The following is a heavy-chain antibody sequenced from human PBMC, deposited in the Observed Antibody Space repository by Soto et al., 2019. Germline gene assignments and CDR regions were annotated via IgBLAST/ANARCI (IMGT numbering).Heavy chain of an antibody. J-gene: IGHJ4*02. Sequence: GGSLRLSCAASGFTFSSYAMHGVRQAPGKGLEWVAVISYDGSNKYYADSVKGRFTISRDNSKNTLYLQMNSLRAEDTAVYYCARDLAGYCSGGSCSFFGYWGQGTLVTVSS. CDR1: GFTFSSYA. CDR3: ARDLAGYCSGGSCSFFGY. V-gene: IGHV3-30-3*01. D-gene: IGHD2-15*01. CDR2: ISYDGSNK.